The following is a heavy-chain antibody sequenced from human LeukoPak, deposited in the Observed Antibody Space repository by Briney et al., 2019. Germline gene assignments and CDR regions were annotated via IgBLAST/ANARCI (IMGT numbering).Heavy chain of an antibody. D-gene: IGHD4-23*01. CDR1: GYTLTELS. J-gene: IGHJ6*02. Sequence: ASVKVSCKVSGYTLTELSMHWLRQAPGKGLEWIGGFDPEDGETIYAQKFQGRVTMTEDTSTDTAYMELSSLRSEDTAVYYCATGNHPYYYYGMDVWGQGTTVTVSS. CDR2: FDPEDGET. CDR3: ATGNHPYYYYGMDV. V-gene: IGHV1-24*01.